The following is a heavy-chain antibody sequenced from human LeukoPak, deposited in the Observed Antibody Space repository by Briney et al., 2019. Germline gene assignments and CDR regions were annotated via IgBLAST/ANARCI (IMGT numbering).Heavy chain of an antibody. CDR1: GGTFSSHA. V-gene: IGHV1-69*13. CDR2: IIPIFGTA. J-gene: IGHJ6*02. D-gene: IGHD3-3*01. Sequence: ASVKVSCKASGGTFSSHAINWVRQAPGQGLEWMGGIIPIFGTANYAQKFQGRVTITADESTRTAYMELSSLRSEDTAVYYCAREGGDFWSGDPPPYYYGMDVWGQGTTVTVSS. CDR3: AREGGDFWSGDPPPYYYGMDV.